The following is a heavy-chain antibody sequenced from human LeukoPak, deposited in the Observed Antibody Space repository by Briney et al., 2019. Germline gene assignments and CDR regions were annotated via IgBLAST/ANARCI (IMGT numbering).Heavy chain of an antibody. V-gene: IGHV4-59*12. CDR3: ARVGSLGAIQENWFDP. CDR1: GGSISSYY. Sequence: SETLSLTCTVSGGSISSYYWSWIRQPPGKGLEWIGYIYYSGSTNYNPSLKSRVTISVDTSKNQFSLKLSSVTAADTAVYYCARVGSLGAIQENWFDPWGQGTLVTVSS. D-gene: IGHD3-16*01. J-gene: IGHJ5*02. CDR2: IYYSGST.